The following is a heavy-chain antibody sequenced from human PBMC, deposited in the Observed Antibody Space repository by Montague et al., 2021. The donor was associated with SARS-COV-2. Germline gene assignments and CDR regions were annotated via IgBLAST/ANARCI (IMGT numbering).Heavy chain of an antibody. CDR3: AHSLLFSSLGDLDA. D-gene: IGHD7-27*01. Sequence: PALVKPTQTLTLTCTFSGFSLISNGVGVGWIRQPPGKALEWLALIFWNDDKRYNSSLKNRLTVTKDTSKNQVVLTVTNMDPLDTATYYCAHSLLFSSLGDLDAWGQGTLVTVAS. J-gene: IGHJ5*02. CDR2: IFWNDDK. CDR1: GFSLISNGVG. V-gene: IGHV2-5*01.